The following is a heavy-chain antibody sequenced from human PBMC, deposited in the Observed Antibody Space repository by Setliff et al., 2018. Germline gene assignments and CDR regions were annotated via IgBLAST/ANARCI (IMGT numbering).Heavy chain of an antibody. D-gene: IGHD5-18*01. CDR3: AKDLASNTAASYFFDL. Sequence: GGSLRLSCSASGFIFTTYAMSWVRQAPRKGLEWVSGGRTGKTDYADSVKGRFTMSRDSSTNTLYLQMNSMRGEDTAVYYCAKDLASNTAASYFFDLWGQGTQVTVSS. CDR1: GFIFTTYA. V-gene: IGHV3-23*01. CDR2: GRTGKT. J-gene: IGHJ4*02.